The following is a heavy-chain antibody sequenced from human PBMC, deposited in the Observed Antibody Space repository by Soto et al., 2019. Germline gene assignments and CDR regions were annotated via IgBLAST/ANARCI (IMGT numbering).Heavy chain of an antibody. CDR2: IKSKTDGGTA. D-gene: IGHD2-15*01. CDR3: TTQNCSGGSCYSGYYYYGLDV. V-gene: IGHV3-15*07. CDR1: GFTFSNAW. Sequence: EVQLVESGGGLVKPGGSLRLSCAASGFTFSNAWMNWVRQAPGKGLEWVGRIKSKTDGGTADYAAPVKGRFTISRDDSKNTLYLQMDSLITEDTAVYYCTTQNCSGGSCYSGYYYYGLDVWGQGTTVSVSS. J-gene: IGHJ6*02.